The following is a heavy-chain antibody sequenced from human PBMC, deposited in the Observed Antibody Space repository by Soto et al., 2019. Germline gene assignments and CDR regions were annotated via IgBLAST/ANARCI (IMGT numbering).Heavy chain of an antibody. D-gene: IGHD3-22*01. CDR2: ISYDGSDK. CDR3: ARGYHFYDSSGYDKWDAFDI. J-gene: IGHJ3*02. Sequence: PVGSLRLSCAASGRTFSSYAMHWVRQAPGKGLEWVALISYDGSDKDYADSVKGRFTISRDNAKNSLYLQMNSLRAEDTAVYYCARGYHFYDSSGYDKWDAFDIWGQGTMVTVSS. CDR1: GRTFSSYA. V-gene: IGHV3-30-3*01.